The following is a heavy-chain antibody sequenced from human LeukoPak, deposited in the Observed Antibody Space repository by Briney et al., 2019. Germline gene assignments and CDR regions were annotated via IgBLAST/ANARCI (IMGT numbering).Heavy chain of an antibody. V-gene: IGHV4-39*07. CDR1: GGSISSSSYY. J-gene: IGHJ4*02. CDR3: AREIYYYDSSASILQVPYFDC. CDR2: IYYSGST. D-gene: IGHD3-22*01. Sequence: PSETLSLTCTVSGGSISSSSYYWGWIRQPPGKGLEWIGSIYYSGSTYYNPSLKSRVTISVDTSKNQFSLKLSSVTAADTAVYYCAREIYYYDSSASILQVPYFDCWGQGTLVTVSS.